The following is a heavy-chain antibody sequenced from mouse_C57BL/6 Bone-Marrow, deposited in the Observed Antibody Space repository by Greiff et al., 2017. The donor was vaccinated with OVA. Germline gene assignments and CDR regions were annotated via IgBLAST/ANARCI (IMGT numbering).Heavy chain of an antibody. CDR2: IYPGDGDT. Sequence: QVQLQQSGPELVKPGASVKISCKASGYAFSSSWMNWVKQRPGKGLEWIGRIYPGDGDTNYNGKFKGKATLTADKSSSTAYMQLSSLTSEDSAVYFCARKGMSPGLDYWGQGTTLTVSS. CDR1: GYAFSSSW. CDR3: ARKGMSPGLDY. J-gene: IGHJ2*01. D-gene: IGHD3-3*01. V-gene: IGHV1-82*01.